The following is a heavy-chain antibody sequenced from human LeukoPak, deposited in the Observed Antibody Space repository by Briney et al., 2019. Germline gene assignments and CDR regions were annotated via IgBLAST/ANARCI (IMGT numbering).Heavy chain of an antibody. CDR1: GFTFSSYS. Sequence: GGSLRLSCAASGFTFSSYSMNWVRQAPGKGLEWVSYISSSSSTIYYADSVKGRFTISRDTAKNSLYLQMNNVKAEDTALYYCARNNDMDVWGQGTTVIVSS. D-gene: IGHD1/OR15-1a*01. J-gene: IGHJ6*02. V-gene: IGHV3-48*04. CDR2: ISSSSSTI. CDR3: ARNNDMDV.